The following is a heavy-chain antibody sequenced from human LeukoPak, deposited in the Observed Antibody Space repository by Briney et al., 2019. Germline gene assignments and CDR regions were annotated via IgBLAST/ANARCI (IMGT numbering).Heavy chain of an antibody. CDR2: IYYSGNT. V-gene: IGHV4-59*01. CDR3: ARSTGTTMFIDY. CDR1: GGSISPYY. D-gene: IGHD3-10*02. Sequence: SETLSLTCTVSGGSISPYYWSWIRQPPGKGREWLGYIYYSGNTEYKPSLKSRVAMSVDTSKDQFSLRLSSVTAADTAVYYCARSTGTTMFIDYWGQGTLVTVSS. J-gene: IGHJ4*02.